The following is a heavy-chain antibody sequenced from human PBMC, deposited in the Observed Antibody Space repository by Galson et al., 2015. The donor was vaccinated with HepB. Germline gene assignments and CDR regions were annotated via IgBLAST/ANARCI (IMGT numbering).Heavy chain of an antibody. V-gene: IGHV2-70*01. CDR2: IDWDDGK. Sequence: PALVKPTQTLTLTCTFSGFSLSTSGMCVSWIRQPPGKALEWLALIDWDDGKYYSTSLKTRLTISKDTSKNQVVLTMTNMDPVDTATYYCARSDTTYYYDSSGYYLNYYGMDVWGQGTTVTVSS. CDR1: GFSLSTSGMC. J-gene: IGHJ6*02. D-gene: IGHD3-22*01. CDR3: ARSDTTYYYDSSGYYLNYYGMDV.